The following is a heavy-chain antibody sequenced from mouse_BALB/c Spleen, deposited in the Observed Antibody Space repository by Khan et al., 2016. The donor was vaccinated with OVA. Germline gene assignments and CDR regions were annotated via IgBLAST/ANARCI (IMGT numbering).Heavy chain of an antibody. Sequence: QVRLLQSGAELAKPGASVKMSCKASGYTFSTYWIYWVQQRPGQGLEWIGYINPRSGYTYYNQTFNDKATLATDNSSSTAYMQLSSLTSEDSAVYYCARDRIDYWGQGTTLTVSS. V-gene: IGHV1-7*01. CDR2: INPRSGYT. CDR1: GYTFSTYW. J-gene: IGHJ2*01. CDR3: ARDRIDY.